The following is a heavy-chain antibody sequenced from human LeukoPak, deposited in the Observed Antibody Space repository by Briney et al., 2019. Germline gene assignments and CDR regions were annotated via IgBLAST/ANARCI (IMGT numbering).Heavy chain of an antibody. CDR1: GGSISSSSYY. Sequence: PSETLSLTCTVSGGSISSSSYYWGWIRQPPGKGLEWIGSIYYSGSTYYNPSLKSRVTISVDTSKNQFSLKLSSVTAADTAVYYCARDGYGNPYYYYYYMDVWGKGTTVTVSS. V-gene: IGHV4-39*02. CDR3: ARDGYGNPYYYYYYMDV. J-gene: IGHJ6*03. D-gene: IGHD5-18*01. CDR2: IYYSGST.